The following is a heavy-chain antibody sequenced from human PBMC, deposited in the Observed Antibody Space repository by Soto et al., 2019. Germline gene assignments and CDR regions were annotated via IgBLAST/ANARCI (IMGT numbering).Heavy chain of an antibody. J-gene: IGHJ4*02. CDR3: ARDGGYCSGGSCYSFDY. V-gene: IGHV1-69*08. Sequence: QVQLVQSGAEVKKPGSSVKVSCKASGGTFSSYTISWVRQAPGQGLEWMGRIIPILGIANYAQKFQGRVTIAADKYTSTGYRELSSLRSEDTAVYYCARDGGYCSGGSCYSFDYWGQGPLVTVSS. D-gene: IGHD2-15*01. CDR1: GGTFSSYT. CDR2: IIPILGIA.